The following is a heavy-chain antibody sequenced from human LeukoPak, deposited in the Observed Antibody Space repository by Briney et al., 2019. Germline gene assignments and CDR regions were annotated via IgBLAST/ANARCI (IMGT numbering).Heavy chain of an antibody. D-gene: IGHD3-10*01. V-gene: IGHV4-4*02. J-gene: IGHJ3*02. Sequence: SGTLSLTCAVSGGSISSSNWWSWVRQPPGKGLEWIGGIYHSGSTNYNPSLKSRVTISVDKSKNQFSLKLSSVTAADTAVYYCATSAAVRENDAFDIWGQGTMVTVSS. CDR2: IYHSGST. CDR3: ATSAAVRENDAFDI. CDR1: GGSISSSNW.